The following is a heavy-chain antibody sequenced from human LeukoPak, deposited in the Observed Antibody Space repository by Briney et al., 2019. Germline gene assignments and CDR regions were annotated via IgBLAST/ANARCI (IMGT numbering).Heavy chain of an antibody. CDR3: ARDDVWGSYRD. J-gene: IGHJ4*02. CDR1: GFTFSNYA. CDR2: ISGSGGST. V-gene: IGHV3-23*01. D-gene: IGHD3-16*02. Sequence: GGSLRLSCAVSGFTFSNYAMDWVRQAPGKGLEWVSAISGSGGSTYYADSVKGRFTISRDNSKNRLYLQMNSPRAEDTAVYYCARDDVWGSYRDWGQGTLVTVSS.